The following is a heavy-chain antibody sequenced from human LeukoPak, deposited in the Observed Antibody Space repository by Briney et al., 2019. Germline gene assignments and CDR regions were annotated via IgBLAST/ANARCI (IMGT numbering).Heavy chain of an antibody. D-gene: IGHD3-10*01. CDR3: ARVMAGGFDY. CDR1: GGSISSYC. V-gene: IGHV4-59*01. CDR2: TYYSGST. J-gene: IGHJ4*02. Sequence: PSETLSLTCTVSGGSISSYCWSWIRQPPGKGLEWIGYTYYSGSTNYNPSLKSRVTISVDTSKNQFSLKLSSVTAADTAVYYCARVMAGGFDYWGQGTLVTVSS.